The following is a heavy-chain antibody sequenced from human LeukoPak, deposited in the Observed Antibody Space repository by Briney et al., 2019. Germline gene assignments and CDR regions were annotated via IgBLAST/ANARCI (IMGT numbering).Heavy chain of an antibody. CDR2: ISSNGGST. CDR1: GFTFSSYA. CDR3: ARDKTVTTNYFDF. V-gene: IGHV3-64D*06. D-gene: IGHD4-17*01. J-gene: IGHJ4*02. Sequence: PGGSLRLSCSASGFTFSSYAMHWVRQAPGKGLEYVSAISSNGGSTYYADSVKGRFTISRDNSKNTLYLQMSSLRAEDTAVYYCARDKTVTTNYFDFWGQGTLVTVSS.